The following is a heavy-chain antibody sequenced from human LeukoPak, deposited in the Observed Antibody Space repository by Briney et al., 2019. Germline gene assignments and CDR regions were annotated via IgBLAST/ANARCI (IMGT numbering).Heavy chain of an antibody. D-gene: IGHD3-10*02. CDR1: GFTFSSYG. J-gene: IGHJ6*04. V-gene: IGHV3-23*01. CDR2: ISGSGRNT. Sequence: GGSLRLSCAASGFTFSSYGMSWVRQAPGKGLEWVSAISGSGRNTYYADSVKGRFTISRDNAKNSLYLQMNSLRAEDTAVYYCAELGITMIGGVWGKGTTVTISS. CDR3: AELGITMIGGV.